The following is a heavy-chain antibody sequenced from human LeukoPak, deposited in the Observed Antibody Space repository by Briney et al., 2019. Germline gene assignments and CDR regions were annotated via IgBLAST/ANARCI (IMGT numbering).Heavy chain of an antibody. CDR1: GFTVSSNS. Sequence: GGSLRLSCAASGFTVSSNSMTWARQAPGKGLEWVSVIYSGGTTYYADSVKGRFTISRDNSKNTLYLQMNSLRVEDTAVYYCARGEYQLPGDSWGQGTLVTVSS. CDR3: ARGEYQLPGDS. CDR2: IYSGGTT. D-gene: IGHD2-2*01. J-gene: IGHJ4*02. V-gene: IGHV3-53*05.